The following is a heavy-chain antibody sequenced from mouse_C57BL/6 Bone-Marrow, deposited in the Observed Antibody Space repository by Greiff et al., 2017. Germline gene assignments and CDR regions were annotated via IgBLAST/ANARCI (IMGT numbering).Heavy chain of an antibody. CDR2: ISSGSSPI. V-gene: IGHV5-17*01. J-gene: IGHJ2*01. Sequence: DVMLVESGGGLVKPGGSLKLSCAASGFTFSDYGMHWVRQAPEKGLEWVAYISSGSSPIYYADTVKGRFTISRDNAKNTLFLQMTSLRSEDTAMYCCAGGGLDYWGQGTTLTVSS. CDR3: AGGGLDY. CDR1: GFTFSDYG.